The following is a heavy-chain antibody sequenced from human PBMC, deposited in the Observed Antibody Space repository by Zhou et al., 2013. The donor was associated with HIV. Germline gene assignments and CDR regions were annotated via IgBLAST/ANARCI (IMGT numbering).Heavy chain of an antibody. V-gene: IGHV1-8*01. CDR1: GYTFPDYD. Sequence: QIQLVQSGPEVKKPGASVKVSCKASGYTFPDYDINWVRQATGQGLEWMGWMNPNSGNTGYARKFQGRLTMTTNTSISTAFMELRSLRSEDTAIYFCARGFIAAAGTPPIHFDYWGPGTVVTVSA. CDR3: ARGFIAAAGTPPIHFDY. D-gene: IGHD6-13*01. J-gene: IGHJ4*02. CDR2: MNPNSGNT.